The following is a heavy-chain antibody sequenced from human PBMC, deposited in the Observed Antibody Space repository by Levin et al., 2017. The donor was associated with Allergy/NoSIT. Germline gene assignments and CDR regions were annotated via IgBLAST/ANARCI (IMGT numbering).Heavy chain of an antibody. V-gene: IGHV3-66*01. CDR2: IYSGGST. D-gene: IGHD3-22*01. Sequence: LSLTCAASGFTVSSNYMSWVRQAPGKGLEWVSVIYSGGSTYYADSVKGRFTISRDNSKNTLYLQMNSLRAEDTAVYYCARATYYYDSSGYYFGQRAPFDYWGQGTLVTVSS. CDR3: ARATYYYDSSGYYFGQRAPFDY. CDR1: GFTVSSNY. J-gene: IGHJ4*02.